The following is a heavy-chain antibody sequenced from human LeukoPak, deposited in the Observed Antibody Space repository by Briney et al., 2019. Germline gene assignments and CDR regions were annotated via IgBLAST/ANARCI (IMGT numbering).Heavy chain of an antibody. D-gene: IGHD1-26*01. CDR2: ISGSGGST. V-gene: IGHV3-23*01. J-gene: IGHJ4*02. CDR1: GFTFSSYA. Sequence: GGSLRLSCAASGFTFSSYAMNWVRQAPGKGLEWVSGISGSGGSTYYADSVKGRFTISRDNSKNTLYLQMNSLRAEDTAVYYCAKDSSNIMGARLDYWGQGTLATVSS. CDR3: AKDSSNIMGARLDY.